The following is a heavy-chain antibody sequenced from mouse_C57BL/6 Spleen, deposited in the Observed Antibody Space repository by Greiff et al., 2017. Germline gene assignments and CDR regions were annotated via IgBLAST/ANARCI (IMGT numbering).Heavy chain of an antibody. Sequence: DVKLVESGGGLVQPGGSLKLSCAASGFTFSDYYMYWVRQTPEKRLEWVAYISNGGGSTYYPDTVKGRFTISRDNAKNTLYLQMSRLKSEDTAMYYCARGGYDGYYFDYWGQGTTLTVSS. CDR3: ARGGYDGYYFDY. J-gene: IGHJ2*01. D-gene: IGHD2-3*01. CDR1: GFTFSDYY. V-gene: IGHV5-12*01. CDR2: ISNGGGST.